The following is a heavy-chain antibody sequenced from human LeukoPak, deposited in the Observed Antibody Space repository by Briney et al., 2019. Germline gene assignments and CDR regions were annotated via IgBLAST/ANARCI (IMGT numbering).Heavy chain of an antibody. D-gene: IGHD2-8*01. CDR3: ATIHVTNADAFDI. CDR2: IYPGDSDT. J-gene: IGHJ3*02. CDR1: GYSFTSYW. V-gene: IGHV5-51*01. Sequence: GESLKISCKGSGYSFTSYWIGWVRQMPGKGLEWMGIIYPGDSDTRYSPSFQGQVTISADKSISTAYLQWSSLKASDTAMYYCATIHVTNADAFDIWGQGTMVTVSS.